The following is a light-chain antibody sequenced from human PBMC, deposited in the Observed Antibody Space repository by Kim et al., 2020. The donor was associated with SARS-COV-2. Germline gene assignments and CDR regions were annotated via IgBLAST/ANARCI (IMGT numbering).Light chain of an antibody. CDR3: ISFTTSDTWV. J-gene: IGLJ3*02. Sequence: GQSITIACTGTRSDVGGYTYVSWFQQHPGRVPKVMIYDVTKRPSGVSNRFSGSKSGNTASLTISGLQAEDEADYYCISFTTSDTWVFGGGTQLTVL. V-gene: IGLV2-14*03. CDR1: RSDVGGYTY. CDR2: DVT.